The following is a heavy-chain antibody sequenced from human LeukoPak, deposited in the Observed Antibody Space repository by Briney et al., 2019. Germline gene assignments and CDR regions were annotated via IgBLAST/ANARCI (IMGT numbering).Heavy chain of an antibody. CDR3: ARNLPGDAFDI. V-gene: IGHV4-59*01. J-gene: IGHJ3*02. CDR2: IYYSGGT. CDR1: GGSISSYY. D-gene: IGHD1-14*01. Sequence: SETLSLTCTVSGGSISSYYWSWIRQPPGKGLEWIGYIYYSGGTNYNPSLKSRVTISVDTSKNQFSLRLSSVTAADTAVYYCARNLPGDAFDIWGQGTMVTVSS.